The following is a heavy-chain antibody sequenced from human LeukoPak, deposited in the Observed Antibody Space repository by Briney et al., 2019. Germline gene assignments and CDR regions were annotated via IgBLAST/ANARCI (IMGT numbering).Heavy chain of an antibody. CDR3: ARAGVVATSYFFDY. D-gene: IGHD5-12*01. Sequence: SETLSLTCTVSGGSISSYYWSWIRQPPGKGLEWIGFIHYSGSANYNPSLRSRVTISVDTSKNQFSLKLTSVTAADTAVYYCARAGVVATSYFFDYWGHGTLVTVSS. CDR2: IHYSGSA. V-gene: IGHV4-59*01. J-gene: IGHJ4*01. CDR1: GGSISSYY.